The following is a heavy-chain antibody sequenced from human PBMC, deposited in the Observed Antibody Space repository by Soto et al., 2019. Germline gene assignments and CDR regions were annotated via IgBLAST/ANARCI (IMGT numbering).Heavy chain of an antibody. CDR2: IIPIFGTA. V-gene: IGHV1-69*01. D-gene: IGHD2-2*02. CDR3: ARVRCSSTSCYTGGYYYYYYGMDV. J-gene: IGHJ6*02. CDR1: GGTFSSYA. Sequence: QVQLVQSGAEVKKPGSSVKVSCKASGGTFSSYAISWVRQAPGQGLEWMGGIIPIFGTANYAQKFQGRVTITADEFTSTAYMELSSLRSEDTAVYYCARVRCSSTSCYTGGYYYYYYGMDVWGQGTTVTVSS.